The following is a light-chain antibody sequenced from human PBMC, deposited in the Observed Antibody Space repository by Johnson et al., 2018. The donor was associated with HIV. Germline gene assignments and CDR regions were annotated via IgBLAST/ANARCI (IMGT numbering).Light chain of an antibody. Sequence: QSVLTQPPSVSAAPGQKVTISCSGSTSNIGKSYVSWYQQLPGTAPKLLIYDNNQRPSGIPDRFSGSKSGSSATLGITGLQTGDEADYYCGTWDSSLSAYVFGTGTKVTVL. CDR1: TSNIGKSY. CDR2: DNN. V-gene: IGLV1-51*01. J-gene: IGLJ1*01. CDR3: GTWDSSLSAYV.